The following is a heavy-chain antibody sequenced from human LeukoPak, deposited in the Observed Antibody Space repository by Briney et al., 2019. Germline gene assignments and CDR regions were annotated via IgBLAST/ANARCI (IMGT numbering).Heavy chain of an antibody. CDR1: GFTFSSYG. CDR2: IRYDGSNK. V-gene: IGHV3-30*02. CDR3: AKDRNYYDSSGYYSLMDY. J-gene: IGHJ4*02. D-gene: IGHD3-22*01. Sequence: GGSLRLSCAASGFTFSSYGMHWVRQAPGKGLEWVAFIRYDGSNKYYADSVKGRFTISRDNSENTLYLQMNSLRAEDTAVYYCAKDRNYYDSSGYYSLMDYWGQGTLVTVSS.